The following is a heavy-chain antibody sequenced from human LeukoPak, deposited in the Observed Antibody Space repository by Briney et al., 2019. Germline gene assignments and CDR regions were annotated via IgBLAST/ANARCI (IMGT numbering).Heavy chain of an antibody. CDR3: ARVSAAGMEFHYGMDV. Sequence: SETLSLTCTVSGGPIRSYYWSWMRQPPGKGLAWIGNIHYSESTNFNPSLKSRVAIAVDTSKNQFSLSMRSVTAADTAVYYCARVSAAGMEFHYGMDVWGQGTTVFVSS. J-gene: IGHJ6*02. D-gene: IGHD6-13*01. V-gene: IGHV4-59*01. CDR2: IHYSEST. CDR1: GGPIRSYY.